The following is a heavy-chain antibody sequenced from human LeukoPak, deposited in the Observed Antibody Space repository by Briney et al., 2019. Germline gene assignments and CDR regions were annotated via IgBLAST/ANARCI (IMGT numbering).Heavy chain of an antibody. J-gene: IGHJ6*02. CDR3: ARGGLGFRPYGMDV. V-gene: IGHV3-64*01. CDR1: GFTFSSYA. D-gene: IGHD6-19*01. Sequence: PGGSLRLSCAASGFTFSSYAMHWVRQAPGKGLEYVSAISSNGGSTYYANSVKGRFTISRDNSKNTLYLQMGSLRAEDMAVYYCARGGLGFRPYGMDVWGQGTTVTVSS. CDR2: ISSNGGST.